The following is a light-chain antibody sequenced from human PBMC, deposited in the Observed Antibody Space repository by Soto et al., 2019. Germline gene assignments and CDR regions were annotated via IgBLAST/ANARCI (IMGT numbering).Light chain of an antibody. CDR1: SSNIGNGY. Sequence: QSVLTQPPSVSAAPGQKVTISCSGSSSNIGNGYVSWYRQLPGTAPKLLIYETDKRTTGTPERFPGSKSGTSATLGITGLQTGDEADYYCGTWDSSLSAWVFGGGTKLTVL. J-gene: IGLJ3*02. V-gene: IGLV1-51*01. CDR3: GTWDSSLSAWV. CDR2: ETD.